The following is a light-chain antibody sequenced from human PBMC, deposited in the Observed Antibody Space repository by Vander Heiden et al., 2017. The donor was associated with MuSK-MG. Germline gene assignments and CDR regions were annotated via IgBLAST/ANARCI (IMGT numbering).Light chain of an antibody. V-gene: IGKV1-39*01. J-gene: IGKJ1*01. CDR2: AAS. CDR3: QQSYSTLWT. Sequence: DIQMTQSPPSLSASVGDRVTITCRASQSISSYLNWYQQKPGKAPKLLIYAASNLQSGVPSRFSGSGSGTDFTLTISSLQPEDFATYYCQQSYSTLWTFGQGTKVEIK. CDR1: QSISSY.